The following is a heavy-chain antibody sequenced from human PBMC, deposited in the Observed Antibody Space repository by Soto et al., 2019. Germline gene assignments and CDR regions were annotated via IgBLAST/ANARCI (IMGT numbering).Heavy chain of an antibody. Sequence: QVQLQESGPGLVKPSETLSLTCTVSGASIGSNYWSWIRQSAGKGLEWIGRIYSTGSTNYNPSLKSRLTMSVDTSKNPFSLKLSSVTAADTAVYYCATDRDYYDSSGYYLHAFDVWGQGTMVTVSS. V-gene: IGHV4-4*07. D-gene: IGHD3-22*01. CDR3: ATDRDYYDSSGYYLHAFDV. CDR1: GASIGSNY. CDR2: IYSTGST. J-gene: IGHJ3*01.